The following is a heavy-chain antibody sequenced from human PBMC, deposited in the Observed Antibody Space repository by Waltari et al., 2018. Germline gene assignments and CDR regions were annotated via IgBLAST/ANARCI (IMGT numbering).Heavy chain of an antibody. V-gene: IGHV3-30*03. J-gene: IGHJ4*02. D-gene: IGHD6-19*01. CDR1: GFTFSSYG. CDR3: AIIPGYSSGWPLDY. CDR2: ISYDGSNK. Sequence: QVQLVASGGGVVQPGRSLRLSCSASGFTFSSYGMHWVPPAPGKGLEWVAVISYDGSNKYYADSVKGRFTISRDNSKNTLYLQMNSLRAEDTAVYYCAIIPGYSSGWPLDYWGQGTLVTVSS.